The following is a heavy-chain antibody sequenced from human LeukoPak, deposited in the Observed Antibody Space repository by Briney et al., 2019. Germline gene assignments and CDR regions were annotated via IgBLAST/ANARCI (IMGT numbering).Heavy chain of an antibody. J-gene: IGHJ3*02. CDR3: ATTWHVFDAFDI. D-gene: IGHD2/OR15-2a*01. V-gene: IGHV4-39*01. Sequence: SETLSLTCTVSGDSISSRSYYWGWIRQPPGKGLKWIGSIYYSGITYYNPSLKSRVTISVDTSKNQFSLKLSSVTAADTAVYYCATTWHVFDAFDIWGQGTMVTVSS. CDR2: IYYSGIT. CDR1: GDSISSRSYY.